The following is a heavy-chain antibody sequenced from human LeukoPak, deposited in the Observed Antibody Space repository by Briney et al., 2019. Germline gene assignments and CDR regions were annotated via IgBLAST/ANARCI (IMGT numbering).Heavy chain of an antibody. J-gene: IGHJ4*02. V-gene: IGHV4-39*06. CDR3: ATDRVYYYDSSGYSDY. Sequence: SETLSLTCTASGGSISSSSYYWGWIRQPPGKGLEWIGSIYYSGSTYYNPSLKSRVTISVDTSKNQFTLNLSSVTAADTAVYYCATDRVYYYDSSGYSDYWGQGTLVTVSS. D-gene: IGHD3-22*01. CDR2: IYYSGST. CDR1: GGSISSSSYY.